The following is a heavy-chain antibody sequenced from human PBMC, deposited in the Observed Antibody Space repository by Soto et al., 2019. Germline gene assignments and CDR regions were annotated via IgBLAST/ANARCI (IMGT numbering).Heavy chain of an antibody. CDR3: ARGVYYDSSGYYSFDY. CDR1: GYTFTGYY. J-gene: IGHJ4*02. V-gene: IGHV1-2*02. Sequence: QVQLVQSGAEVKKPGASVKVSCKASGYTFTGYYMHWVRQAPGQRLEWMGWINPNSGGTNYAQKFQGRVTMTRETSISTAYMEPSRLRSDDTAVYYCARGVYYDSSGYYSFDYWGQGTLVTVSS. CDR2: INPNSGGT. D-gene: IGHD3-22*01.